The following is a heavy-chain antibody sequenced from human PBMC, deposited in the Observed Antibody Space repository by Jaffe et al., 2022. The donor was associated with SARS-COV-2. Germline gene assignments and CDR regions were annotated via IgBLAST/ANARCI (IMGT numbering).Heavy chain of an antibody. V-gene: IGHV3-9*01. Sequence: EVQLVESGGGLVQPGRSLRLSCAASGFTFDDYAMHWVRQAPGKGLEWVSGISWNSGSIGYADSVKGRFTISRDNAKNSLYLQMNSLRAEDTALYYCARWDYDSSGYEYYFDYWGQGTLVTVSS. CDR1: GFTFDDYA. CDR2: ISWNSGSI. CDR3: ARWDYDSSGYEYYFDY. J-gene: IGHJ4*02. D-gene: IGHD3-22*01.